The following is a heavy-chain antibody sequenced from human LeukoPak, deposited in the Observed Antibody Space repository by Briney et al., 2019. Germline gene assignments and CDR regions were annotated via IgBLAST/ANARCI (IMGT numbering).Heavy chain of an antibody. Sequence: GGSLRLSCAASGFTFSSYAMNWVRQAPGKGLEWISGISGSGGVTYYADSVKGRFTISRDNSKNTLYVQMNSLRAEDTAVYYCATRPIVGAPYWGQGTLVTVSS. J-gene: IGHJ4*02. CDR3: ATRPIVGAPY. CDR1: GFTFSSYA. V-gene: IGHV3-23*01. CDR2: ISGSGGVT. D-gene: IGHD1-26*01.